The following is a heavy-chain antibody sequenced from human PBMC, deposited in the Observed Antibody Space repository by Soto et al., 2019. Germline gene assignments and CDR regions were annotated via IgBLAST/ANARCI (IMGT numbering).Heavy chain of an antibody. J-gene: IGHJ5*02. Sequence: ASVEVSCEASGGTFSSYAISWVRQAPGQGLEWMGGIIPIFGTANYAQKFQGRVTITADESTSTAYMELSSLRSEDTAVYYCAREPTRSIAARFNWFDPWGQGTLVTVSS. CDR3: AREPTRSIAARFNWFDP. V-gene: IGHV1-69*13. D-gene: IGHD6-6*01. CDR1: GGTFSSYA. CDR2: IIPIFGTA.